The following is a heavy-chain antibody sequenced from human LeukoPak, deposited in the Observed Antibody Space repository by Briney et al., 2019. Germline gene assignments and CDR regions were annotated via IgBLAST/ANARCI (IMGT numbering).Heavy chain of an antibody. J-gene: IGHJ6*04. Sequence: ASVKVSCKASGYTFTSYDINWMRQSTGQGLEWMGWTNPNSGNTGYAQKFQGRVTMTRNTSISTAYMELSSLRSEDTAVYYCARGNGWVGYNSHGYYYYGMDVWGKGTTVTVSS. CDR1: GYTFTSYD. D-gene: IGHD5-24*01. CDR2: TNPNSGNT. CDR3: ARGNGWVGYNSHGYYYYGMDV. V-gene: IGHV1-8*01.